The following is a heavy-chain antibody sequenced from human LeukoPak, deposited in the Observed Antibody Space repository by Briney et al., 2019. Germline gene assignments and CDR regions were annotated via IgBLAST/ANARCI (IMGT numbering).Heavy chain of an antibody. D-gene: IGHD3-10*01. V-gene: IGHV4-59*12. CDR1: GGSISSYY. J-gene: IGHJ5*02. Sequence: SETLSLTCTVSGGSISSYYWSWIRQPPGKGLEWIGYIYYSESTNYNPSLKSRVTISVDTSRNQFSLKLSSLTAADTALYYCARIYGSGIRGWFDAWGQGTLVIVSS. CDR2: IYYSEST. CDR3: ARIYGSGIRGWFDA.